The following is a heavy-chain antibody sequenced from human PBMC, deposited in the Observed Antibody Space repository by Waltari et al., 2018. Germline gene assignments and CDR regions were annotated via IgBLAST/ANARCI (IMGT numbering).Heavy chain of an antibody. CDR3: ARGHPPGGDYVYYYYVLDL. D-gene: IGHD4-17*01. Sequence: VQLVQSGAEVKEPGSSVKVSCKASGGTFSTYVIIWVRHAPGQGLEWMGGFIPIFGTTNHEQKFQGRVTSTADESTRTVYMDLNRLGSEDTAVYYCARGHPPGGDYVYYYYVLDLWGQGTTVTVSS. V-gene: IGHV1-69*12. J-gene: IGHJ6*02. CDR1: GGTFSTYV. CDR2: FIPIFGTT.